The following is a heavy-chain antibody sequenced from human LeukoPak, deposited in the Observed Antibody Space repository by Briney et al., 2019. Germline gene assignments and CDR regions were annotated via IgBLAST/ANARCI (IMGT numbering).Heavy chain of an antibody. CDR1: GWSFSGYY. CDR3: ARLSPTYRRGYFDL. V-gene: IGHV4-59*01. D-gene: IGHD1-14*01. CDR2: IYYTGRT. J-gene: IGHJ2*01. Sequence: KPSETLSLTCAVYGWSFSGYYWRWIRQPPGKGLEWIGYIYYTGRTNYYNPSLKSRVTLSVDPSKNQFSLKISSVTAADTAVYFCARLSPTYRRGYFDLGGRGTLVTVSS.